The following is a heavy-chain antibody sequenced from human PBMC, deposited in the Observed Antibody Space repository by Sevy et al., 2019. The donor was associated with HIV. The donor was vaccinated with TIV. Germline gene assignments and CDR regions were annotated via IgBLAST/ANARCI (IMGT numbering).Heavy chain of an antibody. V-gene: IGHV3-7*01. Sequence: GESLKISCVASGFTLNNYWMHWVRQAPGKGLEWVANINQDGGVTYYVDSVRSRFTISRDNGRNLVFLQMNSLRVDETALYFCVRAIAKDGSFWGQGTLVTVSS. CDR1: GFTLNNYW. J-gene: IGHJ4*02. CDR3: VRAIAKDGSF. D-gene: IGHD6-13*01. CDR2: INQDGGVT.